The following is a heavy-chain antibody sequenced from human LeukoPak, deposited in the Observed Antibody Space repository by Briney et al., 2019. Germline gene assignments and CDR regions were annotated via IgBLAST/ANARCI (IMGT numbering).Heavy chain of an antibody. V-gene: IGHV3-74*01. Sequence: GGSLRLSCAASGFTFSSYWMHWVRQAPGKGLVWVSRINNDGSSTSYADSVKGRFTISRDNSKNTLYLQMNSLRAEDTAVYYCANQYQLPYNWFDPWGQGTLVTVSS. J-gene: IGHJ5*02. CDR3: ANQYQLPYNWFDP. D-gene: IGHD2-2*01. CDR1: GFTFSSYW. CDR2: INNDGSST.